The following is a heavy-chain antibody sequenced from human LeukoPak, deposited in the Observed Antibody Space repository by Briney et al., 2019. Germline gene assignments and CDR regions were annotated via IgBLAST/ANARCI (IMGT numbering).Heavy chain of an antibody. Sequence: SETLSLTCTLSGGSICTYYWSWIRQPPGKGLECIGYIYDSGSNNYNPSLKSRVTISVDTSKNQFSLKLSSVTAADTAVYYCARGGGYASPIGYWGQGALVTVSS. CDR2: IYDSGSN. D-gene: IGHD5-12*01. CDR3: ARGGGYASPIGY. CDR1: GGSICTYY. V-gene: IGHV4-59*01. J-gene: IGHJ4*02.